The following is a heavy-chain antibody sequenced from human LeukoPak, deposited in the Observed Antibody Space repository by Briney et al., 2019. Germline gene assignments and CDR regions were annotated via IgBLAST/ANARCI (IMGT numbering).Heavy chain of an antibody. CDR2: MYYMLNA. J-gene: IGHJ4*02. CDR1: GASMRDHY. Sequence: SETLSLTCAVSGASMRDHYWTWIRQPTGKGLEWIGSMYYMLNANSYNPSLKSRVSISVDTPDNQFSLKLKSVTAADTAVYYCATSFRSGWGFDSWGQGILVAVSS. V-gene: IGHV4-59*11. D-gene: IGHD6-19*01. CDR3: ATSFRSGWGFDS.